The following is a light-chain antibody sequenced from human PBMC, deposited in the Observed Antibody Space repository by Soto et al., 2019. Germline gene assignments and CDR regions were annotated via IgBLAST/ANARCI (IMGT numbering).Light chain of an antibody. V-gene: IGLV1-44*01. CDR1: SSNIGSNS. J-gene: IGLJ2*01. CDR2: RNT. Sequence: QSVLTQPPSASGTPGQRVTISCSGSSSNIGSNSVSWYQQRPGAAPKLLIHRNTHRPSGVPDRFSGSKSGTSASLAITGLQSEDEGDYHCASCDDSLDGSVLFGGGTKLTVL. CDR3: ASCDDSLDGSVL.